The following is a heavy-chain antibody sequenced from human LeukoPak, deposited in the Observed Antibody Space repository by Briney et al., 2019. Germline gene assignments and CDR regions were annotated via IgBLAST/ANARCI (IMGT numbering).Heavy chain of an antibody. CDR3: AKSYDSSGYYSSAFDI. CDR2: IYPGDSDT. CDR1: GYNFTTYW. J-gene: IGHJ3*02. D-gene: IGHD3-22*01. Sequence: GESLKISCETSGYNFTTYWIGWVRQMPGKGLEWMGIIYPGDSDTRYSPSFQGQVTISADKSISTAYLQWSSLKASDTAMYYCAKSYDSSGYYSSAFDIWGQGTMVTVSS. V-gene: IGHV5-51*01.